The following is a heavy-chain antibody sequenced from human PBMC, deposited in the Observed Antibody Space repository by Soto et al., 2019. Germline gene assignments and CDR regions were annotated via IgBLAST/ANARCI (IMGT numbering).Heavy chain of an antibody. CDR1: GFTFSSYW. J-gene: IGHJ4*02. V-gene: IGHV3-74*01. D-gene: IGHD3-16*02. Sequence: GSLRLSCAASGFTFSSYWMHWVRQVPEKGLVWVSRINSDGSITNYADAVKGRFTISRDNVKNTLYLQMNSLRAEDTAVYYCVRYPRSVGGSYRPDYWGQGTLVTVSS. CDR3: VRYPRSVGGSYRPDY. CDR2: INSDGSIT.